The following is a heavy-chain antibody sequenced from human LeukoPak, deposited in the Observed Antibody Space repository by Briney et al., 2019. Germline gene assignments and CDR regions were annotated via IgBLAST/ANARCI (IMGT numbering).Heavy chain of an antibody. J-gene: IGHJ4*02. V-gene: IGHV3-30*02. CDR3: AKDFDRNYSLDY. CDR2: IQNDGKRK. Sequence: GGSLRLSCAASGSIFSSHGMHWVRQAPGKGLEWVAFIQNDGKRKDYADSVKGRFSISRDNSKNTVYLEMSSLRAEDTAVYYCAKDFDRNYSLDYWGQGTLVTVSS. D-gene: IGHD1-14*01. CDR1: GSIFSSHG.